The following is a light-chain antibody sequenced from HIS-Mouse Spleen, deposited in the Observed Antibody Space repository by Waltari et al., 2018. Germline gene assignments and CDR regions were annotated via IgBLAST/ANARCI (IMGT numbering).Light chain of an antibody. J-gene: IGLJ2*01. V-gene: IGLV3-19*01. CDR1: SLRSYY. CDR3: NSRDSSGSHVV. CDR2: GKN. Sequence: VSVALGQTVRITCQGDSLRSYYASWYQQKLGQAPVLVIYGKNNRPSGISDRFSGSSSGNTASLTITGAQAEDESDYYCNSRDSSGSHVVFGGGTKLTVL.